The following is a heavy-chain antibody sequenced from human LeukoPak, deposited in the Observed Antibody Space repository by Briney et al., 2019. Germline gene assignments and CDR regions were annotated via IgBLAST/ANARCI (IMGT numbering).Heavy chain of an antibody. J-gene: IGHJ4*02. CDR3: AKIAETSGTYGQGFDY. CDR2: LDNNGDNT. CDR1: GGSFSSFY. V-gene: IGHV3-23*01. Sequence: PSETLSLTCAVYGGSFSSFYWGWIRQPPGKGLEWVSGLDNNGDNTYYADSVKGRFTISRDNSKNTLYLQMNSLRVEDTAVYYCAKIAETSGTYGQGFDYWGQGTLVTVSS. D-gene: IGHD1-26*01.